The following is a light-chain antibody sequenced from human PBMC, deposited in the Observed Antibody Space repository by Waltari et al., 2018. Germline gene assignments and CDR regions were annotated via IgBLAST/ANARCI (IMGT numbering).Light chain of an antibody. CDR1: QSVRRW. CDR3: QQYNTSPYT. Sequence: DIQMTQSPSTLSASIGDRVTITCRASQSVRRWLAWYQQKPGKAPTLLISKTSTLETGVPSRFSGSGSGTEFTLTVSSLQPVDFATYFCQQYNTSPYTFAQGTKL. V-gene: IGKV1-5*03. CDR2: KTS. J-gene: IGKJ2*01.